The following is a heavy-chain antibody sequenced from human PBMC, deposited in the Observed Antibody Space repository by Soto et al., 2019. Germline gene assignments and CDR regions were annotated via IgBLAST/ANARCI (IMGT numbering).Heavy chain of an antibody. CDR1: GFTFSSYW. D-gene: IGHD3-9*01. CDR2: INSDGSST. Sequence: GGSLRLSCAASGFTFSSYWMHWVRQAPGKGLVWVSRINSDGSSTSYADSVKGRFTISRDNAKNTLYLQMNSLRAEDTAVYYCASGFRYFDLGYYYYGMDVWGQGTTVTVSS. CDR3: ASGFRYFDLGYYYYGMDV. V-gene: IGHV3-74*01. J-gene: IGHJ6*02.